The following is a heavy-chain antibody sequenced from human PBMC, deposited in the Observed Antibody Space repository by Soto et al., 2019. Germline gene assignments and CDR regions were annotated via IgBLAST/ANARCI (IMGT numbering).Heavy chain of an antibody. V-gene: IGHV1-24*01. CDR3: ATQYGIAVAGAFDY. J-gene: IGHJ4*02. Sequence: VASVKVSCKVSGYTLTELSMHWVRQAPGKGLDWMGGFDPEDGETIYAQKFQGRVTMTEDTSTDTAYMELSSLRSEDTAVYYCATQYGIAVAGAFDYWGQGTLVTVSS. CDR1: GYTLTELS. D-gene: IGHD6-19*01. CDR2: FDPEDGET.